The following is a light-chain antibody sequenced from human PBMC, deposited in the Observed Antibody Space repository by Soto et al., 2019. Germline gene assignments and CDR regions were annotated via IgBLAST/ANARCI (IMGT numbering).Light chain of an antibody. CDR3: QQYNKWPIT. CDR1: QSVTNT. V-gene: IGKV3-15*01. CDR2: GAS. Sequence: EIVMTQFPATLSVSPGARVPLSCRASQSVTNTLAWYQQKPGQAPSLLICGASTRATGFPARFSGGGSGTEFTLTISSLQSEDSAFYYCQQYNKWPITFGQGTRLEIK. J-gene: IGKJ5*01.